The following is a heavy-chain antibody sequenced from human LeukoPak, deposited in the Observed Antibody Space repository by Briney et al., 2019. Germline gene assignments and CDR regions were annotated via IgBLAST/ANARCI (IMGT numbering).Heavy chain of an antibody. V-gene: IGHV3-23*01. Sequence: GGSLRLSCAASGFTFSSYAMSWVRQAPGKGLEWVSAISGSGGSTYYADSVKGRFTISRDNSKNTLHLQMNSLRAEDTAVYYCAKEGVERFNGDYFDYWGQGTLVTVSS. CDR2: ISGSGGST. CDR3: AKEGVERFNGDYFDY. CDR1: GFTFSSYA. J-gene: IGHJ4*02. D-gene: IGHD3-10*01.